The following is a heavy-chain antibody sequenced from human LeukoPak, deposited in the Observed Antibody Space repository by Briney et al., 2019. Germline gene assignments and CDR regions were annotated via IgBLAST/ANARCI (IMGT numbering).Heavy chain of an antibody. D-gene: IGHD4-11*01. CDR3: ARDASNYHFDY. Sequence: GGSLRLSCAASGFTFSSYAMHWVRQAPGKGLEWVAVISYDGSNKYYADSVKGRFTISRDNSKNTLYLQMNSLRAEDTAVYYCARDASNYHFDYWGQGTLVTVSS. CDR1: GFTFSSYA. V-gene: IGHV3-30-3*01. CDR2: ISYDGSNK. J-gene: IGHJ4*02.